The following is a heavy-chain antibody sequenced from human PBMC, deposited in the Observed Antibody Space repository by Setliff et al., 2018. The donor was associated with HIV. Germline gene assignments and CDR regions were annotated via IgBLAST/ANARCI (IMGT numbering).Heavy chain of an antibody. D-gene: IGHD7-27*01. V-gene: IGHV1-2*02. J-gene: IGHJ5*02. Sequence: ASVKVPCKASRYTLTDYYMHWVRQVPAQGLEWMGWIMPNSGGTDYAQKFRGRITMSRDTPLITRASDRPISTLYMELTRLTSDDTAIYYCARNPIQIKRWSPGETWFDTWGQGTLVTVSS. CDR3: ARNPIQIKRWSPGETWFDT. CDR2: IMPNSGGT. CDR1: RYTLTDYY.